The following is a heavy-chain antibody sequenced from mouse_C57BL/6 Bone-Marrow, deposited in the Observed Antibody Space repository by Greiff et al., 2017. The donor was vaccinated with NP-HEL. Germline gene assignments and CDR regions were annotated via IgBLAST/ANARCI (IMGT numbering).Heavy chain of an antibody. J-gene: IGHJ3*01. V-gene: IGHV1-81*01. CDR1: GYTFTSYG. CDR3: AREEVAY. Sequence: QVQLQQSGAELARPGASVKLSCTASGYTFTSYGISWVKQRTGQGLEWIGEIYPRSGNTYYNEKFKGKATLTADKSSSTAYMELRSLTSEDSAVYFCAREEVAYWGQGTLVTVSA. CDR2: IYPRSGNT.